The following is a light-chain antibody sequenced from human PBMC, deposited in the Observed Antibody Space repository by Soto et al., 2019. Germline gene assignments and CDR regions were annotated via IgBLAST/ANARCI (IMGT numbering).Light chain of an antibody. Sequence: QSALTQPPSASGSLGQSVTISCTGTSADVGGYNFVSWYQQHPGKAPKLMIFEVSQRPSGVPDRFSGSKSGNTASLTVSELQAEDEADYYCASYAGSQNYVFGTGTKVT. CDR2: EVS. V-gene: IGLV2-8*01. CDR1: SADVGGYNF. CDR3: ASYAGSQNYV. J-gene: IGLJ1*01.